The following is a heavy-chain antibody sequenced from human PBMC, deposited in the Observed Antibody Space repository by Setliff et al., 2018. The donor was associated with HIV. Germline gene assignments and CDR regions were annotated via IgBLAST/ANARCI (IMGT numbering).Heavy chain of an antibody. D-gene: IGHD6-13*01. J-gene: IGHJ5*02. Sequence: TLSLTCTVSGGSISSGSYYWSWMRQPAGKGLEWIGHIYTSGSTNYNPSLKSRVTISVDTSKNQFSLKLSSVTAADTAVYYCARGLTAPAAAGSWGQGMLVTVSS. V-gene: IGHV4-61*09. CDR1: GGSISSGSYY. CDR2: IYTSGST. CDR3: ARGLTAPAAAGS.